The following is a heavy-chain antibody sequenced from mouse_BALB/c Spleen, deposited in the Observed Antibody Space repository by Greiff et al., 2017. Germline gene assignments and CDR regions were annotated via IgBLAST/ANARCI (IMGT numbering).Heavy chain of an antibody. V-gene: IGHV5-6-5*01. J-gene: IGHJ3*01. CDR3: ARDDYDAY. Sequence: EVHLVESGGGLVKPGGSLKLSCAASGFTFSSYAMSWVRQTPEKRLEWVASISSGGSTYYPDSVKGRFTISRDNARNILYLQMSSLRSEDTAMYYCARDDYDAYWGQGTLVTVSA. D-gene: IGHD2-4*01. CDR2: ISSGGST. CDR1: GFTFSSYA.